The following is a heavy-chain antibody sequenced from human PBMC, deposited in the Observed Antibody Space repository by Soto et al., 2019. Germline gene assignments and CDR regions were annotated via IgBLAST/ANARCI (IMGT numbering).Heavy chain of an antibody. CDR3: ARFTHSSTGYPSSSYFDY. J-gene: IGHJ4*02. Sequence: EVQLVESGGGLVKPGGSLRLSCAASGFTFSSYSMNWVRQAPGKGLEWVSSISSNSSYIYYAVSVKGRFTISRDNAKNSLYLQMNSLRAEDTAVYFCARFTHSSTGYPSSSYFDYWGQGTLVTVSS. CDR2: ISSNSSYI. V-gene: IGHV3-21*01. D-gene: IGHD6-13*01. CDR1: GFTFSSYS.